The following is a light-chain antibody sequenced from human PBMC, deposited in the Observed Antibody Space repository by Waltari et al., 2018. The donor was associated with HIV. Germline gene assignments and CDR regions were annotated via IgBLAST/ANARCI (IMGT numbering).Light chain of an antibody. V-gene: IGKV3D-15*01. Sequence: VLTQSPATLSVSPGERATLSCRASESISTFLSWYQQKPGQAPKVLISDASNRATGVPARFSGSGSGTEFTLTISNLQSEDSAVYYCQQYNNWPPNTFGQGTKLEIK. CDR3: QQYNNWPPNT. CDR1: ESISTF. CDR2: DAS. J-gene: IGKJ2*01.